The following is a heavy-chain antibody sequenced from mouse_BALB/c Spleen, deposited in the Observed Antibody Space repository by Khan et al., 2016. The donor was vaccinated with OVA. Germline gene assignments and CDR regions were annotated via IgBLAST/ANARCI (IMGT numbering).Heavy chain of an antibody. J-gene: IGHJ4*01. Sequence: QVQLQQSGPGLVAPSQSLSITCTVSGFSLTSYGVHWVRQPPGKGLEWVGVIWAGGSTNYKSALMSRLSISKDNSKSQVFLKMNSLQTDDTAMYYCARALPYYRYDGYAMDYWGQGISVTVSS. CDR2: IWAGGST. CDR3: ARALPYYRYDGYAMDY. V-gene: IGHV2-9*02. D-gene: IGHD2-14*01. CDR1: GFSLTSYG.